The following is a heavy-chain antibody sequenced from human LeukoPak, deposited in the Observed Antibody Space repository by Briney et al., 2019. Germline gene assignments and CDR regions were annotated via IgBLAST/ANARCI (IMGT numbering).Heavy chain of an antibody. CDR2: IGTAGDT. CDR3: ARESGSYGFDY. J-gene: IGHJ4*02. D-gene: IGHD1-26*01. CDR1: GFTFSSYD. V-gene: IGHV3-13*01. Sequence: GGSLRLSCAASGFTFSSYDMHWVRQATGKGLEWVSAIGTAGDTYYPGSVKGRFTISRENAKSSLYLQMNSLRAGDTAVYYCARESGSYGFDYWGQGTLVTVSS.